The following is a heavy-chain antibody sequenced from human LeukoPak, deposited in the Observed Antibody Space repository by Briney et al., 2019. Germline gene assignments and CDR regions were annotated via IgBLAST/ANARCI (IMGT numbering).Heavy chain of an antibody. D-gene: IGHD3-22*01. V-gene: IGHV3-21*04. CDR2: ISSSSSYT. CDR3: AKGHVITSNLDY. Sequence: GGSLRLSCAASGFTFSSYSMNWVRQAPGKVLEWVSSISSSSSYTYYADSVKGRFTISRDSSKNTLYLQMDSLRAEDTALYYCAKGHVITSNLDYWGQGTLVTVSS. CDR1: GFTFSSYS. J-gene: IGHJ4*02.